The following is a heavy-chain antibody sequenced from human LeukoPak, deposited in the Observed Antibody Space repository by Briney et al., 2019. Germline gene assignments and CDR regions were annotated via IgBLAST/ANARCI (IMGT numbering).Heavy chain of an antibody. V-gene: IGHV1-18*01. CDR3: ARAVGVAAAVGGY. CDR2: ITTYNGDT. CDR1: GYTFTTYP. J-gene: IGHJ4*02. D-gene: IGHD6-13*01. Sequence: GASVKVSCETSGYTFTTYPINWVRQAPGQGLEWMGWITTYNGDTNYAQNLQGRVTMTADTSTSTAYMELRSLRSDDTAVYYCARAVGVAAAVGGYWGQGTLVTVSS.